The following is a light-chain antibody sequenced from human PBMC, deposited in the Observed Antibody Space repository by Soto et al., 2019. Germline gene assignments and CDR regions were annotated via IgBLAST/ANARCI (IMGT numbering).Light chain of an antibody. V-gene: IGKV1-27*01. CDR3: QKYNSAPLT. CDR1: QGIGIY. Sequence: DIQMTQSPSSLSASFGDRVTMTCRASQGIGIYLAWFQQRPGNTPKLLIYAASTLHSGVPSRFSGSGSGTDFTLTISSLQPEDVATYFCQKYNSAPLTFGGGTRVEIK. CDR2: AAS. J-gene: IGKJ4*01.